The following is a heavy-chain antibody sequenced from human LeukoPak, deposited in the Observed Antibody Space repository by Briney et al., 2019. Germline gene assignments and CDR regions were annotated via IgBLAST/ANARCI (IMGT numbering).Heavy chain of an antibody. CDR2: ISAYNGNT. CDR3: ARGYYNYVWGSYRFEY. CDR1: GYTFSSYG. J-gene: IGHJ4*02. Sequence: ASVKVSCKASGYTFSSYGISWVRQAPGQGLEWMGWISAYNGNTNYAQKLQGRVTMTTDTSTSTAYMELRSLRSDDTAVYYCARGYYNYVWGSYRFEYWGQGTLVTVSS. D-gene: IGHD3-16*02. V-gene: IGHV1-18*01.